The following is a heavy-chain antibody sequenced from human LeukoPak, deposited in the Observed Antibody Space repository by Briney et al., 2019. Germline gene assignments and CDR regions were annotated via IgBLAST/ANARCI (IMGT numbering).Heavy chain of an antibody. Sequence: GGSLRLSCEASGFTFSSYAMSWVRQAPGKGLEWVSAISGSGGSTYYADSVKGRFTISRDNSKNTLYLQMNSLRAEDTAVYYCAKGQQLVRIGYFDYWGQGTLVTVSS. CDR3: AKGQQLVRIGYFDY. V-gene: IGHV3-23*01. CDR1: GFTFSSYA. CDR2: ISGSGGST. D-gene: IGHD6-6*01. J-gene: IGHJ4*02.